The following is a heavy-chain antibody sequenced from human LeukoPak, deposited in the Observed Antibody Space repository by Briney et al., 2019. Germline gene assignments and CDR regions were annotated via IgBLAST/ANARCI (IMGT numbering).Heavy chain of an antibody. CDR2: ISSSGSTI. CDR3: ARDLERITLVRGVIANWFDP. Sequence: GGSLRLSCAASGFTFSSYEMNWVRQAPGKGLEWVSYISSSGSTIYYADSVKGRFTISRDNAKNSLYLQMNSLRAEDTAVYYCARDLERITLVRGVIANWFDPWGQGTLVTVSS. D-gene: IGHD3-10*01. CDR1: GFTFSSYE. J-gene: IGHJ5*02. V-gene: IGHV3-48*03.